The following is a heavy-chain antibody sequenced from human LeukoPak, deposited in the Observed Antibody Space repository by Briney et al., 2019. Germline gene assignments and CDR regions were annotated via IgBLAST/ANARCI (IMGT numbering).Heavy chain of an antibody. CDR3: AQSGGSGWYNHY. D-gene: IGHD6-19*01. V-gene: IGHV3-53*01. J-gene: IGHJ4*02. CDR1: GFTVSSNY. CDR2: IYGGGST. Sequence: GGSLRLSCAASGFTVSSNYMSWVRQAPGKGLEWVSVIYGGGSTYYADSVKGRFTISRDNSKNTLYHQMNSLRAEDTAVYYCAQSGGSGWYNHYWGQGTLVTVSS.